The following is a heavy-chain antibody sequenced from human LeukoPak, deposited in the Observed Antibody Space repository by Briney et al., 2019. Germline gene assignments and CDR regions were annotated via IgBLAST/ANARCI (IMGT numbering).Heavy chain of an antibody. D-gene: IGHD2-21*02. CDR1: GGSLSSFY. CDR2: IYYSGST. J-gene: IGHJ4*02. V-gene: IGHV4-59*01. CDR3: AGTVVTTVGLFDY. Sequence: SETLSLTCTVSGGSLSSFYWRWIRQPPGKGLEWIGYIYYSGSTNYNPSLKSRVTMSVDTSKNQFSLNLRSVTAADTAVYYCAGTVVTTVGLFDYWGQGTLVTVSS.